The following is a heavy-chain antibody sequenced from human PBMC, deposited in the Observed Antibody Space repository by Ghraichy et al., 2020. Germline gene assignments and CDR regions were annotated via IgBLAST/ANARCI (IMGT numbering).Heavy chain of an antibody. J-gene: IGHJ4*02. CDR1: GGSISDYY. Sequence: SETLSLTYTVSGGSISDYYWTWIRQPPGKAFEWIGYIYYSGSTNYNPSLKSRVTISLHTSKNQFSLRLSSVTAADTAVYYCAGHSNAWVPYYFDNWGQGARVSV. D-gene: IGHD6-13*01. CDR3: AGHSNAWVPYYFDN. CDR2: IYYSGST. V-gene: IGHV4-59*01.